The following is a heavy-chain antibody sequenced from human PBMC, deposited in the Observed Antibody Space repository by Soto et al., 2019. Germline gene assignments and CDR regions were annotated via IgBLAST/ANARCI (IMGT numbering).Heavy chain of an antibody. D-gene: IGHD2-2*01. CDR1: GGSISSYY. Sequence: SETLSLTCTVSGGSISSYYWSWIRQPPGKGLEWIGYIYYSGSTNYNPSLKSRVTISVDTSKNQFSLKLSSVTAADTAVYYCARHIVVVPAGQYNWFDPWGQGTLVTVSS. J-gene: IGHJ5*02. CDR3: ARHIVVVPAGQYNWFDP. V-gene: IGHV4-59*08. CDR2: IYYSGST.